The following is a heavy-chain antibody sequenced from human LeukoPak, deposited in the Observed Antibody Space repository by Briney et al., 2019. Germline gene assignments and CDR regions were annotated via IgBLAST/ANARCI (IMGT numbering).Heavy chain of an antibody. V-gene: IGHV6-1*01. CDR1: GDSVSSNSAA. J-gene: IGHJ4*02. CDR2: TYYRSKWYN. Sequence: SQTLSLTCAISGDSVSSNSAAWNWSRQSPSRGLEWLGRTYYRSKWYNDYAVSVRSRITINPDTSKNQFSLQLNSVTPEDTAVYYYARATLRFEIDYWGQGTVVTVSS. D-gene: IGHD3-16*01. CDR3: ARATLRFEIDY.